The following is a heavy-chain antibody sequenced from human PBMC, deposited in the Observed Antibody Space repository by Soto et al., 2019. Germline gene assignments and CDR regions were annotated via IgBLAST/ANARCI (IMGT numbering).Heavy chain of an antibody. Sequence: QVQLVESGGGVVQPGRSLRLSCAASGFTFSSYGMHWVRQAPGKGLEWVAVISYDGSNKYYADYVKGRFTISRDNSKNTQYLQMHSMGAEDTAVYYCAKDRQGVAPRAGAIYWGQGTLVTGSS. V-gene: IGHV3-30*18. J-gene: IGHJ4*02. CDR1: GFTFSSYG. CDR2: ISYDGSNK. D-gene: IGHD6-6*01. CDR3: AKDRQGVAPRAGAIY.